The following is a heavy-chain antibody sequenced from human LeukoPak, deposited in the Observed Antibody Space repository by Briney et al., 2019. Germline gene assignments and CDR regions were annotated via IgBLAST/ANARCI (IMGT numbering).Heavy chain of an antibody. V-gene: IGHV3-7*01. J-gene: IGHJ4*02. D-gene: IGHD5-18*01. CDR3: ARDLSGIAGYTYGRGIDY. CDR2: IKQDGSEK. CDR1: GFTFSSDW. Sequence: GGSLRLSCAASGFTFSSDWMIWVRQAPGKGLEWVANIKQDGSEKYYADSVQGRFTISRDNAKTSLYLQMNSLRAEDTAVYYCARDLSGIAGYTYGRGIDYWGQGTLVTVSS.